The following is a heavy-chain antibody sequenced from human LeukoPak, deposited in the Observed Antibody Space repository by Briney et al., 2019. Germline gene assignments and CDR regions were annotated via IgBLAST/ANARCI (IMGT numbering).Heavy chain of an antibody. CDR2: INPNSGGT. V-gene: IGHV1-2*02. Sequence: VASVKVSCKASGYTFTGYYMHWVRQAPGQGLERMGWINPNSGGTNYAQKFQGRVTMTRDTSISTAYMELSRLRSDDTAVYYCARAESIYYYYYMDVWGKGTTVTISS. J-gene: IGHJ6*03. CDR3: ARAESIYYYYYMDV. CDR1: GYTFTGYY.